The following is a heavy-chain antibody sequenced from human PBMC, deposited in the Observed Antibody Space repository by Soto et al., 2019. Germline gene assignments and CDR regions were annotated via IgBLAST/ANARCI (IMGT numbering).Heavy chain of an antibody. CDR1: GGSISSSSYY. CDR2: IYYSGST. D-gene: IGHD3-10*01. J-gene: IGHJ4*02. CDR3: ATNSLLWFGELFR. Sequence: QLQLQESGPGLVKPSETLSLTCTVSGGSISSSSYYWGWIRQPPGKGLEWIGSIYYSGSTYYNPSLKSRVTISVDTSKNQFSLKLSSVTAADTAVYYCATNSLLWFGELFRWGQGTLVTVSS. V-gene: IGHV4-39*01.